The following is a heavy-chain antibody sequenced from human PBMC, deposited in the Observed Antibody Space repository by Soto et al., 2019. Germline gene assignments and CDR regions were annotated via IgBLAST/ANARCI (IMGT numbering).Heavy chain of an antibody. CDR2: ISWNSGSI. CDR3: AKDIKPGIVVVPAAPFDY. J-gene: IGHJ4*02. CDR1: GFTFDDYA. D-gene: IGHD2-2*01. V-gene: IGHV3-9*01. Sequence: GGSLRLSCAASGFTFDDYAMHWVRQAPGKGLEWVSGISWNSGSIGYADSVKGRFTISRDNAKNSLYLQMNSLRAEDTALYYCAKDIKPGIVVVPAAPFDYWGQGTLVTVSS.